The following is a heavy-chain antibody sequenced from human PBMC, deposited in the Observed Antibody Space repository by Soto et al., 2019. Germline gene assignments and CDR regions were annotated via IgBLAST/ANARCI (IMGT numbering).Heavy chain of an antibody. J-gene: IGHJ4*02. CDR1: GGTISNYD. V-gene: IGHV4-4*07. D-gene: IGHD5-12*01. CDR3: GRAGRWLHPYYFDY. Sequence: PSETLSLTCTASGGTISNYDWSWIRQPAGKGLEWIGRIYTSGSTNYNPYLKSRGTMSADTTKNQISLKLSPVIAADTAADYCGRAGRWLHPYYFDYWGQGTQVTVSS. CDR2: IYTSGST.